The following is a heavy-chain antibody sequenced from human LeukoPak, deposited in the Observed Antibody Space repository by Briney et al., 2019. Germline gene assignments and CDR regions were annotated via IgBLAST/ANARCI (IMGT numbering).Heavy chain of an antibody. CDR1: GFTFSSYA. Sequence: GGSLRLSCAASGFTFSSYAMHWVRQAPGKGLEGVAVISYDGSNKYYADSVKGRFTISRDNSKNTLYLQMNSLRAEDTAVYYCARVPYYDFWSGYYTTPYYYYGMDVWGQGTTVTVSS. D-gene: IGHD3-3*01. CDR3: ARVPYYDFWSGYYTTPYYYYGMDV. J-gene: IGHJ6*02. CDR2: ISYDGSNK. V-gene: IGHV3-30-3*01.